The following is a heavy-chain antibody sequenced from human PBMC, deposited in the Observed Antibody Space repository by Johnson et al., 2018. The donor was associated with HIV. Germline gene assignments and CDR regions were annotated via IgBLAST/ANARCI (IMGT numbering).Heavy chain of an antibody. CDR1: GFTFSRYW. V-gene: IGHV3-7*01. Sequence: VQLVESGGGLVQPGGSLRLSCAASGFTFSRYWMTWVRQAPGKGLEWVANIKQDGRGIYYGDSVKGRLTISRDNAKNSLYLQMNSLRAEDTAVYYCTRDGSITMIAVVKGDAFDIWGQGTMVTVSS. J-gene: IGHJ3*02. CDR2: IKQDGRGI. CDR3: TRDGSITMIAVVKGDAFDI. D-gene: IGHD3-22*01.